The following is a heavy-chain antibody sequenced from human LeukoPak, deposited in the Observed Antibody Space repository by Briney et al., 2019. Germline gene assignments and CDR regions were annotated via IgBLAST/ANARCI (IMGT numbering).Heavy chain of an antibody. CDR2: ISGSGGST. Sequence: HAGGSLRLSCAASGFTFSSYGMSWVRQAPGKGLEWVSAISGSGGSTYYADSVKGRFTISRDNSKNTLYLQMNSLRAEDTAVYYCAKVFGVWYSSGWSDAFDIWGQGTMVTVSS. CDR1: GFTFSSYG. D-gene: IGHD6-19*01. J-gene: IGHJ3*02. V-gene: IGHV3-23*01. CDR3: AKVFGVWYSSGWSDAFDI.